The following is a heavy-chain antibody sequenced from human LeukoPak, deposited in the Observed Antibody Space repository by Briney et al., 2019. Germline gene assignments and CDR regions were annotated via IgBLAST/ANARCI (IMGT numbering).Heavy chain of an antibody. V-gene: IGHV4-30-2*01. CDR2: LYYSGNT. J-gene: IGHJ4*02. CDR1: GGSISSGGYY. Sequence: PSETLSLACTVSGGSISSGGYYWSWIRQPPGKGLEWIGYLYYSGNTYYSPFLKSRVTISVDNSKNQFSLKLSSVTAADTAVYYYDAYYDILTGYHQPPLWGQGTLVTVSS. CDR3: DAYYDILTGYHQPPL. D-gene: IGHD3-9*01.